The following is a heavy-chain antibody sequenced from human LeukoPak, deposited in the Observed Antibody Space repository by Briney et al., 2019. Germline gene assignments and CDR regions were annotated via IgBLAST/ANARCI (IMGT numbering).Heavy chain of an antibody. CDR2: ISSSSSYI. V-gene: IGHV3-21*01. Sequence: PGGSLRLSCAASGFTFSSYWMSWVRQAPGKGLEWVSSISSSSSYIYYADSVKGRFTISRDNAKNSLYLQMNSLRAEDTAVYYCARDHAAPAAFDIWGQGTMVTVSS. CDR1: GFTFSSYW. CDR3: ARDHAAPAAFDI. J-gene: IGHJ3*02. D-gene: IGHD6-25*01.